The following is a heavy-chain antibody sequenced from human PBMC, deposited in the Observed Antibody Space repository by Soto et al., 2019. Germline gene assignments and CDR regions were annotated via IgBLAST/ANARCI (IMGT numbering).Heavy chain of an antibody. J-gene: IGHJ5*02. CDR1: GGSISSGGYY. CDR3: ARDVAAAGTSIDWFDP. D-gene: IGHD6-13*01. V-gene: IGHV4-31*03. Sequence: SETLSLTSTVSGGSISSGGYYWSWIRQHPGKGLEWIGYIYYSGSTYYNPSLKSRVTISVDTSKNQFSLKLSSVTAADTAVYYCARDVAAAGTSIDWFDPWGQGTLVTAPQ. CDR2: IYYSGST.